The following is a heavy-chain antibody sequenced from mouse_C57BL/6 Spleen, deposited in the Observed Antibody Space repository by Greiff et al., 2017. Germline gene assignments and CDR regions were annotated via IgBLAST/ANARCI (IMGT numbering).Heavy chain of an antibody. CDR2: IYPGDGDT. CDR3: ARDGPSYYYAMDY. J-gene: IGHJ4*01. D-gene: IGHD2-3*01. V-gene: IGHV1-80*01. Sequence: VKLQQSGAELVKPGASVKISCKASGYAFSSYWMNWVKQRPGKGLEWIGQIYPGDGDTNYNGKFKGKATLTADKSSSTAYMQLSSLTSEDSAVYFCARDGPSYYYAMDYWGQGTSVTVSS. CDR1: GYAFSSYW.